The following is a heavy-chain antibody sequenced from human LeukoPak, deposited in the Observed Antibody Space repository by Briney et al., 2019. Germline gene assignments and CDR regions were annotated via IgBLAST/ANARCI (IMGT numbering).Heavy chain of an antibody. Sequence: SQTLSLTCTVSGGSISSGGYYWSWLRQHPGKGLEWIGYIYYSGSTYYNPSLKSRVTISVDTSKNQFSLKLSSVTAADTAVYYCARVGGGNYYDSSGPSISFDYWGQGTLVTVSS. D-gene: IGHD3-22*01. J-gene: IGHJ4*02. CDR2: IYYSGST. CDR3: ARVGGGNYYDSSGPSISFDY. CDR1: GGSISSGGYY. V-gene: IGHV4-31*03.